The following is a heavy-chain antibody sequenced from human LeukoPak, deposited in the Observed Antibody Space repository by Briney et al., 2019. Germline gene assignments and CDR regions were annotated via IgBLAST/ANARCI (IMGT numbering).Heavy chain of an antibody. CDR3: ARAARYCSGGSCYSRKYYFDY. J-gene: IGHJ4*02. V-gene: IGHV3-48*01. CDR2: SSSSSSTI. Sequence: PGGSLRLSCAASGFTFSSYSMNWVRQAPGKGLEWVSYSSSSSSTIYYADSVKGRFTISRDNAKNSLYLQMNSLRAEDTAVYYCARAARYCSGGSCYSRKYYFDYWGQGTLVTVSS. CDR1: GFTFSSYS. D-gene: IGHD2-15*01.